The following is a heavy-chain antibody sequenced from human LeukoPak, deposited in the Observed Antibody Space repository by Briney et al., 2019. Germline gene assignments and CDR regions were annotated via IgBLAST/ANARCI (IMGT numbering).Heavy chain of an antibody. CDR2: ISSSSSTI. V-gene: IGHV3-48*01. D-gene: IGHD3-9*01. CDR1: GFTFSSYS. Sequence: GGSLRLSCAASGFTFSSYSMNWVRQAPGKGLEWVSYISSSSSTIYYADSVRGRFTISRDNAKNSLYLQMNSLRAEDTAVYYCARGGELGRYFDWLPGYYFDYWGQGTLVTVSS. J-gene: IGHJ4*02. CDR3: ARGGELGRYFDWLPGYYFDY.